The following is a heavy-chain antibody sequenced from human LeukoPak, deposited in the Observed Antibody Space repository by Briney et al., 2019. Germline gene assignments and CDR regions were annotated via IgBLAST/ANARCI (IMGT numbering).Heavy chain of an antibody. CDR2: ISDSGANT. Sequence: GGSLRLSCSTSGFTFNTYAMSWVRQPPGQGLERVSGISDSGANTDYIDSVKGRFTISRDNSKNTLYMQMNSLRAEDTAVYYCAKDCSSNRCYGDWGQGTLVTVSS. CDR1: GFTFNTYA. CDR3: AKDCSSNRCYGD. V-gene: IGHV3-23*01. D-gene: IGHD2-2*01. J-gene: IGHJ4*02.